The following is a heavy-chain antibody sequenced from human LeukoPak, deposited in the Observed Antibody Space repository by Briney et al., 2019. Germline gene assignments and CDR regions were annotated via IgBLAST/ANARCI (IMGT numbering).Heavy chain of an antibody. J-gene: IGHJ6*02. V-gene: IGHV6-1*01. Sequence: SQTLSLTCAISGDSVSSNSAAWNWIRQSPSRGLEWLGRTYYRSKWYNDYAVSVKSRITINPDTSKNQFSLQLNSVTPEDTAVYYCARLSRRPVVAATHYYGMDVWGQGTTVTVSS. D-gene: IGHD2-15*01. CDR1: GDSVSSNSAA. CDR3: ARLSRRPVVAATHYYGMDV. CDR2: TYYRSKWYN.